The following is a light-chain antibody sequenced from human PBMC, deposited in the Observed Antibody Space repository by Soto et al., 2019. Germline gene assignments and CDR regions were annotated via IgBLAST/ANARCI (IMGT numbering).Light chain of an antibody. V-gene: IGLV1-44*01. Sequence: QSVLTQPPSASGTPGQRVTISCSGSSSNIGSNTVNWYQQLPGTAPKLLIYSDNQRPSGVPDRFSGSKSGTSASLAISGLQSEDEADYYCAAWDDRLNVRSVFGTGKKLTV. CDR1: SSNIGSNT. CDR3: AAWDDRLNVRSV. CDR2: SDN. J-gene: IGLJ1*01.